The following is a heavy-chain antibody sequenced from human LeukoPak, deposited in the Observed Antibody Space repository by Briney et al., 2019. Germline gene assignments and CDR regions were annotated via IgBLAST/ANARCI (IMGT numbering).Heavy chain of an antibody. V-gene: IGHV3-30*02. CDR2: LRFDGSNK. D-gene: IGHD3-10*01. Sequence: PGGSLRLSCAASGFTFSSFEMNWVRQAPGKGLEWVAFLRFDGSNKYYADSVKGRFTISRDNSKNTLYLQMNSLRAEDTAVYYCAQGTKGYSGSGTYYLSRDHFISRWGQGTLVTVSS. CDR1: GFTFSSFE. J-gene: IGHJ4*02. CDR3: AQGTKGYSGSGTYYLSRDHFISR.